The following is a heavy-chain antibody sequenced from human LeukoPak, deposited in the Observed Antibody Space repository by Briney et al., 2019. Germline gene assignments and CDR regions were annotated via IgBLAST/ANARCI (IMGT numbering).Heavy chain of an antibody. CDR1: GFTFSNYE. Sequence: HPGGSLRLSCAASGFTFSNYEMNWVSQAPGKGLEWVSYISSSGTSIQYADSVKGRFTISRDNAKNSLYLQMNSLRAEDTAVYYCATFTDYWGQGTLVTVSS. CDR3: ATFTDY. J-gene: IGHJ4*02. V-gene: IGHV3-48*03. CDR2: ISSSGTSI.